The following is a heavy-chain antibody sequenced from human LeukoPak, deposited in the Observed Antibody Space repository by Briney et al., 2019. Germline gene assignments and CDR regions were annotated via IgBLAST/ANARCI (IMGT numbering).Heavy chain of an antibody. CDR3: TFRIASAGNLFDY. V-gene: IGHV3-23*01. D-gene: IGHD6-13*01. CDR1: GFTFSSYW. Sequence: GGSLRLSCAASGFTFSSYWMSWVRQAPGEGLEWVSAISGSGGSTYYADSVKGRFTISRDNSKNTLYLQMNSLRAEDTAVYYCTFRIASAGNLFDYWGQGTLVTVSS. CDR2: ISGSGGST. J-gene: IGHJ4*02.